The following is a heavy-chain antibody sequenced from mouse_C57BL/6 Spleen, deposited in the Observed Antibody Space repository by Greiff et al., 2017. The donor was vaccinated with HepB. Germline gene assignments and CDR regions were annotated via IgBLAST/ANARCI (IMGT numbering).Heavy chain of an antibody. Sequence: EVQRVESGGGLVKPGGSLKLSCAASGFTFSDYGMHWVRQAPEKGLEWVAYISSGSSTIYYADTVKGRFTISRDNAKDPLFLQLTSRRSEDTAMYYCARPNYYGSSDWYFDVWGTGTTVTVSS. J-gene: IGHJ1*03. V-gene: IGHV5-17*01. CDR1: GFTFSDYG. D-gene: IGHD1-1*01. CDR2: ISSGSSTI. CDR3: ARPNYYGSSDWYFDV.